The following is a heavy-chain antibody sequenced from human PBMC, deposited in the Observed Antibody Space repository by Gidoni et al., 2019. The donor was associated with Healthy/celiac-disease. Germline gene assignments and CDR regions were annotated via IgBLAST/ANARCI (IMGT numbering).Heavy chain of an antibody. CDR3: ARDRLYYDRLDAFDI. J-gene: IGHJ3*02. CDR2: IYYTGRT. Sequence: QVQLQESGPGLVKPSQTLSLTCTVSGASISSGGYYWSWISQHPGKALEWIGYIYYTGRTYYDPSLKSRVTISVDTSKNQFSMKLSSVTAADKTVYYCARDRLYYDRLDAFDIWGQGTIVTVSS. CDR1: GASISSGGYY. D-gene: IGHD3-22*01. V-gene: IGHV4-31*03.